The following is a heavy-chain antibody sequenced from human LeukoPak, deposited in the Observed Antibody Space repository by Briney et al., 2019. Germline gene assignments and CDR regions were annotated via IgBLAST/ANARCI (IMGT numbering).Heavy chain of an antibody. CDR2: ISAYNGNT. V-gene: IGHV1-18*01. Sequence: ASVKVSCKASGYTLTSYGISWVRQAPGQGLEWMGWISAYNGNTNYAQKLQGRVTMTTDTSTSTAYMELRSLRSDDTAVYYCARLDCLDSSGYYPRYHFDSWGQGTLVTVSS. CDR3: ARLDCLDSSGYYPRYHFDS. CDR1: GYTLTSYG. J-gene: IGHJ4*02. D-gene: IGHD3-22*01.